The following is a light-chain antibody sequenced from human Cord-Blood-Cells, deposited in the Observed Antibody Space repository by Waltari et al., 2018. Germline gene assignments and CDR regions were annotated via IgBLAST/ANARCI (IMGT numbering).Light chain of an antibody. J-gene: IGLJ2*01. Sequence: QSALTQPASVSGSPGQSITISCTGTSSDVGSDNLVSWYQQHPGKAPILMVYEGSKRPSGVSNRFSGSRSGNTASLTISGLQAEDEADYYCCSYAGSSTLLFGGGTKLTVL. CDR2: EGS. CDR3: CSYAGSSTLL. V-gene: IGLV2-23*01. CDR1: SSDVGSDNL.